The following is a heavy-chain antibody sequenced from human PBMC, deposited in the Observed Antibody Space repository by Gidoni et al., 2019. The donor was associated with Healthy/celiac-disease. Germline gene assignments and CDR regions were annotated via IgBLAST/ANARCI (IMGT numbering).Heavy chain of an antibody. CDR2: IYHSGSP. D-gene: IGHD3-22*01. Sequence: LSLTCAVSGGSISSSNWWSWVRQPPGKGLEWIGEIYHSGSPNYNPSLKSRVTISVDKSKNQFSLKLSSVTAADTAVYYCARVHYYDSTRSYFDYWGQGTLVTVSS. CDR3: ARVHYYDSTRSYFDY. CDR1: GGSISSSNW. V-gene: IGHV4-4*02. J-gene: IGHJ4*02.